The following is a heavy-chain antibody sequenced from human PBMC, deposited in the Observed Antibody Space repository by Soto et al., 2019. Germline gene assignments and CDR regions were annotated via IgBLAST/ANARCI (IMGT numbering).Heavy chain of an antibody. V-gene: IGHV3-23*01. J-gene: IGHJ5*02. D-gene: IGHD3-10*01. CDR2: ISGSADST. CDR3: ARGRSNHYGSSPPPRFDP. CDR1: GFTFSNYA. Sequence: EVQLLESGGGLVQPGGSLRLSCVASGFTFSNYAMSWVRQTPGKGLEWVSAISGSADSTYSADSAKGQFTVSRDNSKNTLYLQMNSLRAGDTAVYYCARGRSNHYGSSPPPRFDPWGRGTLVTVSS.